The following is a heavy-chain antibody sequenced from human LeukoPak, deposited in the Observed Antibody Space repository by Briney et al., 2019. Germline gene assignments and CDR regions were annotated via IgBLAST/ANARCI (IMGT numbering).Heavy chain of an antibody. CDR1: GYTFTSYG. V-gene: IGHV1-18*01. CDR3: ARDLTPTLGYCTNGVCRDYYYGMDV. D-gene: IGHD2-8*01. J-gene: IGHJ6*02. CDR2: ISAYNGNT. Sequence: ASVTVSCKASGYTFTSYGISWVRQAPGQGLEWMGWISAYNGNTNYAQKLQGRVTMTTDTSTSTAYMELRSLRSDDTAVYYCARDLTPTLGYCTNGVCRDYYYGMDVWGQGTTVTVSS.